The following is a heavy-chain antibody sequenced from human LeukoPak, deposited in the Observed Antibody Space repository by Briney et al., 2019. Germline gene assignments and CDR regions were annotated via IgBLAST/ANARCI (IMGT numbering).Heavy chain of an antibody. Sequence: GASVKVSCKASGGTFSSYAISWVRQAPGQGLEWMGGIIPIFGTANYAQKFQGRVTITADESTSTAYMELSSLRSEDTAVYYCARAAGTKALPSDAFDIWGQGTMVTVSS. CDR1: GGTFSSYA. J-gene: IGHJ3*02. CDR2: IIPIFGTA. CDR3: ARAAGTKALPSDAFDI. D-gene: IGHD6-13*01. V-gene: IGHV1-69*13.